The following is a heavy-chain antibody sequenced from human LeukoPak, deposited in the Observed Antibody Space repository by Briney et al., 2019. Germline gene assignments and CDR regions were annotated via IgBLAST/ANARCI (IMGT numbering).Heavy chain of an antibody. D-gene: IGHD3-10*01. V-gene: IGHV3-74*01. CDR1: GFTFSNYW. Sequence: GGSLRLSWAAAGFTFSNYWMHWVRHAPGKGLVWVSRINSDGSSTNNADSVKRRFTNPRDNAKNTLYLQMNSLRAEDTAVYYCARGEVYGSGKTDYWGQGTLVTVSS. CDR3: ARGEVYGSGKTDY. J-gene: IGHJ4*02. CDR2: INSDGSST.